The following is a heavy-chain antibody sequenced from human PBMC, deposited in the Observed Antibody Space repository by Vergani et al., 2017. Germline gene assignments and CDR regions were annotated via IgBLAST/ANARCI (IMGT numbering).Heavy chain of an antibody. CDR2: IIPIFGTT. J-gene: IGHJ6*02. CDR3: ASPMNXDILTDTYYYGMDV. Sequence: QGQLAQSGAEVKKPGSSVKVSCKASGGTFSSNSISWVRQAPGQGLEWMGRIIPIFGTTSYAQKFQGRVTITADESTSTAYMELSSLRSEDTAVYYCASPMNXDILTDTYYYGMDVWGQGTTVTVSS. D-gene: IGHD3-9*01. CDR1: GGTFSSNS. V-gene: IGHV1-69*13.